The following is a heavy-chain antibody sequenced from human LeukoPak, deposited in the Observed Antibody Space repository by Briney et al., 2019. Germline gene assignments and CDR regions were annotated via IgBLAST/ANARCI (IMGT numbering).Heavy chain of an antibody. CDR2: ISGSGGST. D-gene: IGHD3-22*01. V-gene: IGHV3-23*01. CDR3: AKDTDYYGSSGNDY. J-gene: IGHJ4*02. Sequence: GGSLRLSCAASGFTFSSYAMSWVRQAPGKGLEWVSAISGSGGSTYYADSVKGRFTISRDNSKNTLYLQMNSLRAEDTAVYYCAKDTDYYGSSGNDYWGQGTLVTVSS. CDR1: GFTFSSYA.